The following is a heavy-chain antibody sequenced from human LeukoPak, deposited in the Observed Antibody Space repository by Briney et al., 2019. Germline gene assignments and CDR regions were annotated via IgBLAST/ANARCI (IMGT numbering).Heavy chain of an antibody. J-gene: IGHJ4*02. CDR3: ARGYSSSWYADY. D-gene: IGHD6-13*01. CDR2: INPNSGGT. CDR1: GYTFTSYY. Sequence: ASVKVSCKASGYTFTSYYMHWVRQAPGQGLEWMGWINPNSGGTNYAQKFQGRVTMTRDTSISTAYMELSRLRSDDTAVYYCARGYSSSWYADYWGQGTLVTVSS. V-gene: IGHV1-2*02.